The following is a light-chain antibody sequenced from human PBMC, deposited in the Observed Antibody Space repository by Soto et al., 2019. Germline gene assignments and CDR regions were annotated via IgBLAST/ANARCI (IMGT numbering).Light chain of an antibody. Sequence: SYELTQPPSVSVAPGQTARITCGGNNIGSKSVHWYQQKPGQAPVLVVYDDSDRPSGVSNRFSGSKSGNTASLTISGLQAEDEADYYCSSYTSSSSYVFGTGTKVTVL. CDR3: SSYTSSSSYV. CDR1: NIGSKS. V-gene: IGLV3-21*02. J-gene: IGLJ1*01. CDR2: DDS.